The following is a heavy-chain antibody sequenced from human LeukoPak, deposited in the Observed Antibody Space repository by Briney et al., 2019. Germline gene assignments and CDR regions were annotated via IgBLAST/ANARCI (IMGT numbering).Heavy chain of an antibody. CDR3: ARVPAHSYYDFWSGYYDYYYYYGMDV. CDR2: ISSSSSTI. J-gene: IGHJ6*02. V-gene: IGHV3-48*02. CDR1: GFTFSSYA. Sequence: GGSLRLSCAASGFTFSSYAMSWVRQAPGKGLEWVSYISSSSSTIYYADSVKGRFTISRDNAKNSLYLQMNSLRDEDTAVYYCARVPAHSYYDFWSGYYDYYYYYGMDVWGQGTTVTVSS. D-gene: IGHD3-3*01.